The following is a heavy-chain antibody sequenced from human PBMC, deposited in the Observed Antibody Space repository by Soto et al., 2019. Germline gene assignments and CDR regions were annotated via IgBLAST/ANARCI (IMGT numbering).Heavy chain of an antibody. CDR2: IWYDGSNK. J-gene: IGHJ4*02. CDR3: ARDFGYYDSSGTFDY. Sequence: QVQLVESGGGVVQPGRSLRLSCAASGFTFSSYGMHWVRQAPGKGLEWVAVIWYDGSNKYYADSVKGRFTISRDNFKNTLYLQMNSLRAEDTAVYYCARDFGYYDSSGTFDYWGQGTLVTVSS. V-gene: IGHV3-33*01. D-gene: IGHD3-22*01. CDR1: GFTFSSYG.